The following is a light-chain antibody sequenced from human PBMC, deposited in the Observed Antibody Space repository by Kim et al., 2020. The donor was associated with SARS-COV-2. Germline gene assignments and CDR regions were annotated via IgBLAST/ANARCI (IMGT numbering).Light chain of an antibody. CDR1: SLRSYY. Sequence: VACGQTVRITCQGDSLRSYYATWYQQKPGQAPILVIYGKNNRPSWIPDRFSGSSSGNTASLTITGTQAGDEADYYCNSRDSNDNVVFGGGTQLTVL. CDR2: GKN. J-gene: IGLJ2*01. V-gene: IGLV3-19*01. CDR3: NSRDSNDNVV.